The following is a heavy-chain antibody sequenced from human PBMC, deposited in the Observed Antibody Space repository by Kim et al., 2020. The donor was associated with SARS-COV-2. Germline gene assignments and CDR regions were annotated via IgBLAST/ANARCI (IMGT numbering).Heavy chain of an antibody. V-gene: IGHV1-18*04. J-gene: IGHJ3*02. Sequence: ASVKVSCKASGYTFTSYGISWVRQAPGQGLEWMGWISAYNGNTNYAQKLQGRVTMTTDTSTSTAYMELRSLRSDDTAVYYCARVLTRATRGAFDIWGQGTMVTVSS. CDR2: ISAYNGNT. CDR3: ARVLTRATRGAFDI. CDR1: GYTFTSYG. D-gene: IGHD1-26*01.